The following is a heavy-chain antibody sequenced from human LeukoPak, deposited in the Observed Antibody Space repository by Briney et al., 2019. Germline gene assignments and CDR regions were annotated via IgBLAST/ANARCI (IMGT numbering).Heavy chain of an antibody. Sequence: PGGSLRLSCAASGFTFDDYAMHWVRQAPGKGLEWVSGISWNSGSIGYADSVKGRFTISRDNANNSVYLQMNSLTAEDTAVYYCARVGGEYVVSDYWGQGTLVAVSS. J-gene: IGHJ4*02. CDR1: GFTFDDYA. D-gene: IGHD3-16*01. CDR2: ISWNSGSI. V-gene: IGHV3-9*01. CDR3: ARVGGEYVVSDY.